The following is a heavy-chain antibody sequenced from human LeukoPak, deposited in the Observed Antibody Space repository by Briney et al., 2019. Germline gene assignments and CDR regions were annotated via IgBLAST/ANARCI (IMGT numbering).Heavy chain of an antibody. Sequence: PGGSLRLSCAASGFTFNTHGMYWVRQAPGKGLEWVAVIWYDGSNKYYADSVKGRFTISRDNAKNSLYLQMNSLRAEDTAVYYCARDSASGSYRHAFDIWGQGTMVTASS. CDR2: IWYDGSNK. CDR3: ARDSASGSYRHAFDI. D-gene: IGHD1-26*01. J-gene: IGHJ3*02. CDR1: GFTFNTHG. V-gene: IGHV3-33*07.